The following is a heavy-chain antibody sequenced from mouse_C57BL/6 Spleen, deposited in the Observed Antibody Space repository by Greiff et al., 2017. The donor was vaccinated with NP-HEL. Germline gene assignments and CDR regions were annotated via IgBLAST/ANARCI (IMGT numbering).Heavy chain of an antibody. J-gene: IGHJ4*01. CDR3: ASNYSSSTGYYAMDY. CDR1: GYTFTSYG. V-gene: IGHV1-81*01. Sequence: VKLMESGAELARPGASVKLSCKASGYTFTSYGISWVKQRTGQGLEWIGEIYPRSGNTYYNEKFKGKATLTADKSSSTAYMELRSLTSEDSAVYFCASNYSSSTGYYAMDYWGQGTSVTVSS. D-gene: IGHD1-1*01. CDR2: IYPRSGNT.